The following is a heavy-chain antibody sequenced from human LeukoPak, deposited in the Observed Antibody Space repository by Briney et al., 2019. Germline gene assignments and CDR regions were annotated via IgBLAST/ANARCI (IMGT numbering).Heavy chain of an antibody. CDR2: ISYDGSNK. CDR1: GFTFSNYA. J-gene: IGHJ4*02. Sequence: GGSLRLSCAASGFTFSNYAMHWVRQAPGKGLEWVAVISYDGSNKYYADSVKGRFTISRDNSKNTLYLQMNSLRGEDTAVYYCAKEGFDYWGQGTLVTVSS. V-gene: IGHV3-30-3*01. CDR3: AKEGFDY.